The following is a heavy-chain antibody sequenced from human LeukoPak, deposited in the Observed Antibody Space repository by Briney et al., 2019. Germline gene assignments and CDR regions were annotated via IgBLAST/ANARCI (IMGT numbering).Heavy chain of an antibody. CDR3: ARADPDSGSYERGCYFDY. Sequence: GSLRLSCAASGFTFSSYSMNWVRQAPGKGLEWVSCIISSSRYIYYADSVKGRFTISRDNSKNTLYLQMNSLRAEDTAVYYCARADPDSGSYERGCYFDYWGQGTLATVSS. J-gene: IGHJ4*02. V-gene: IGHV3-21*01. CDR1: GFTFSSYS. D-gene: IGHD1-26*01. CDR2: IISSSRYI.